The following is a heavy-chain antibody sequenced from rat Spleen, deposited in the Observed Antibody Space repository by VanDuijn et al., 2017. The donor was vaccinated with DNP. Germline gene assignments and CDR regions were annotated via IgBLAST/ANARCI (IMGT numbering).Heavy chain of an antibody. CDR1: GFTFSDYY. CDR2: ISYAGGST. D-gene: IGHD1-4*01. J-gene: IGHJ2*01. V-gene: IGHV5-22*01. Sequence: EVQLVESGGGLVQPGRSLKLSCAASGFTFSDYYMAWVRQAPTKGLELVAYISYAGGSTYHGDSVKGRFTISRDNAKSTLYLQMNSLRSEDTATYYCARGNYPGINTFDYWGQGVMVTVSS. CDR3: ARGNYPGINTFDY.